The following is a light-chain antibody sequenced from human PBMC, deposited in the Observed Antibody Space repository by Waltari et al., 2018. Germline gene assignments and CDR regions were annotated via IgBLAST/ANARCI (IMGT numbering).Light chain of an antibody. CDR1: QSILSGSDNKNY. Sequence: DIVMTQSPDSLAVSLGERATINCRSSQSILSGSDNKNYLVWYQQKPGQPPNLLISWASTRESGVPDRFSGGGSGTDFGLTISSLQAEDVAVYYCQQCYSSPLTFGGGTKVEIK. CDR2: WAS. CDR3: QQCYSSPLT. V-gene: IGKV4-1*01. J-gene: IGKJ4*01.